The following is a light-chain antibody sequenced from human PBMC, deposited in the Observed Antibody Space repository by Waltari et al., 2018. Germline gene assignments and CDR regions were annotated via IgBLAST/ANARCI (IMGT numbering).Light chain of an antibody. V-gene: IGLV3-21*01. J-gene: IGLJ2*01. Sequence: SYELTRQPSVSVSPGQTAKSTCGGDKNRGISLQWYQQQPPQAPGLVIYADSEPPSGVPERFSGSYSGNNATLTISGVEAGDEADDYCQVWDSSSDHVLFGGGTRLTVL. CDR1: KNRGIS. CDR2: ADS. CDR3: QVWDSSSDHVL.